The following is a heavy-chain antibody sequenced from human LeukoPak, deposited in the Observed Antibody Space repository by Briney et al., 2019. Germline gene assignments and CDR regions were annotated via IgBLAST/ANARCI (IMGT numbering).Heavy chain of an antibody. D-gene: IGHD3-10*01. CDR2: ISRSGNNI. CDR3: ARSYGDV. CDR1: GFIFSDYY. V-gene: IGHV3-11*04. Sequence: GGSLRLSCVGSGFIFSDYYMTWVRQAPGKGLKWVAYISRSGNNIYYAESVKGRFTISRDNVENSLYLHMSSLRAEDTASYSCARSYGDVWGKGTMVTVSS. J-gene: IGHJ6*04.